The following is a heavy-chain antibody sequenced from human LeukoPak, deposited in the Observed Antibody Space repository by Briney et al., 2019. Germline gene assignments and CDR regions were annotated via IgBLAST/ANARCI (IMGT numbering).Heavy chain of an antibody. V-gene: IGHV3-48*01. D-gene: IGHD3-3*01. J-gene: IGHJ6*02. CDR1: GFIFSSYN. CDR3: ARAFSLYYGMDV. CDR2: ISSSSSSI. Sequence: GGSLRLSCAASGFIFSSYNMNWVRQAPGKGPEWVSYISSSSSSIYYADSVKGRFTISRDNAKNSLFLQMNSLRAEDTAVYYCARAFSLYYGMDVWGQGTAVTVSS.